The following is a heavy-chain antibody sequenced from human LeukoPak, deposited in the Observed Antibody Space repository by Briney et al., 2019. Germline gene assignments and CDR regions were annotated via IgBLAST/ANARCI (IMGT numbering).Heavy chain of an antibody. CDR3: ARVKYHSGYYPVPYYYYYMDV. D-gene: IGHD3-22*01. V-gene: IGHV4-39*01. Sequence: SETLSLTCTVSGGSISSSSYYWGWIRQPPGKGLEWIGSIYYSGSTCYNPSLKSRVTIYVDTSKNQFSPKLSSVTAADTAVYYCARVKYHSGYYPVPYYYYYMDVWGKGTTVTVSS. J-gene: IGHJ6*03. CDR1: GGSISSSSYY. CDR2: IYYSGST.